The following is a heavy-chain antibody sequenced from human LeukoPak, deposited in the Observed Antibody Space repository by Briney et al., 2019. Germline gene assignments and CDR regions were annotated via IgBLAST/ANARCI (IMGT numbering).Heavy chain of an antibody. J-gene: IGHJ5*02. D-gene: IGHD4-23*01. CDR3: AKDRFGGYGGWFGP. V-gene: IGHV3-23*01. Sequence: PGGSLRLSCAASGFTFNRYAMIWVRQAPGKGLEWVSSISDRGGSTYYVGCVRGRFAISRQNSKSALYLQMNSLRDEDTHIYYCAKDRFGGYGGWFGPWGQGMLVSVCS. CDR1: GFTFNRYA. CDR2: ISDRGGST.